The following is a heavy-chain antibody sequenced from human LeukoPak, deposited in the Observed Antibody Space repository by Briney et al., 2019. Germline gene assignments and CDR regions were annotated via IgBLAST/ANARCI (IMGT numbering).Heavy chain of an antibody. CDR2: ISYDGSNK. CDR1: GFTFSSYG. CDR3: ARARTVVTTIIYYYYYYGGR. J-gene: IGHJ6*02. V-gene: IGHV3-30*03. D-gene: IGHD4-23*01. Sequence: GGSLRLSCAASGFTFSSYGMHWVRQAPGKGLEWVAVISYDGSNKYYADSVKGRFTISRDNSKNTLYLQMNSLRAEDTAVYYCARARTVVTTIIYYYYYYGGRLGPRDHGHRLL.